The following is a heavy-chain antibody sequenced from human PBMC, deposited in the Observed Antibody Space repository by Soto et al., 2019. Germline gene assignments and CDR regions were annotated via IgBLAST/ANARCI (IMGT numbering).Heavy chain of an antibody. CDR2: ISYDGSNK. CDR1: GFIFSKYG. J-gene: IGHJ6*02. V-gene: IGHV3-30*18. D-gene: IGHD3-10*01. CDR3: AKDLGSGKPYYYYAMDV. Sequence: PGGSLRLSCAASGFIFSKYGIHWVRQAPGKGLEWVAVISYDGSNKYYAESVKGRFIISRDKSENTLYLQMNSLRAEDTALYYCAKDLGSGKPYYYYAMDVWGQGTTVTVSS.